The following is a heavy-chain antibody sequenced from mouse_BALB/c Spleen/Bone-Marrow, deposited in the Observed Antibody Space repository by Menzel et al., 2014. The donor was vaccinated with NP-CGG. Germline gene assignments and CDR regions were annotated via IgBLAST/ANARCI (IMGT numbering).Heavy chain of an antibody. J-gene: IGHJ1*01. CDR2: IDTSDSYT. Sequence: QVQLQQSGAELVMPGASVKMSCKASGYTFTDYWMHWVKQRPGQGLEWIGAIDTSDSYTTYNQNFKDKATLTVDESSSTAYMQFSILTSEDSAVYYCARRYGHYWYFDVWGAGTTVTVSS. D-gene: IGHD2-10*02. V-gene: IGHV1-69*01. CDR1: GYTFTDYW. CDR3: ARRYGHYWYFDV.